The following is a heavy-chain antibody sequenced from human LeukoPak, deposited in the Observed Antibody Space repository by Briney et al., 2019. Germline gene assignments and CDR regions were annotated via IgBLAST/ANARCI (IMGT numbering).Heavy chain of an antibody. D-gene: IGHD4/OR15-4a*01. CDR1: GFTFSSYW. CDR2: ISSSGSII. J-gene: IGHJ6*03. Sequence: GGSLRLSCAASGFTFSSYWMSWVRQAPGKGLEWVSYISSSGSIIYYADSVKGRFTISRDNAKNSLYLQMNSLRAEDTAVYYCARDRMLYGDYYYYMDVWGKGTTVTISS. V-gene: IGHV3-48*04. CDR3: ARDRMLYGDYYYYMDV.